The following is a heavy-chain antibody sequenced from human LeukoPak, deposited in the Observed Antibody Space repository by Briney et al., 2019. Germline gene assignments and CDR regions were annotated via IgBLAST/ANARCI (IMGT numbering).Heavy chain of an antibody. J-gene: IGHJ4*02. Sequence: ASVKVSCKASGYTFTSYDINWVRQATGQGLEWMGWMNPNSGNTGYAQKFQGRVTMTRNASISTAYMELSSLRSEDTAVYYCAKSTMVRGVLNYWGQGTLVTVSS. CDR3: AKSTMVRGVLNY. CDR1: GYTFTSYD. D-gene: IGHD3-10*01. CDR2: MNPNSGNT. V-gene: IGHV1-8*01.